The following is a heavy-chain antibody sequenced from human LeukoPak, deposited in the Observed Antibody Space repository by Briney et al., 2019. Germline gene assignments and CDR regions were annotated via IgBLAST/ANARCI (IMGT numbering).Heavy chain of an antibody. J-gene: IGHJ5*02. V-gene: IGHV1-18*04. CDR2: ISGYNGNT. D-gene: IGHD2-15*01. CDR3: ARDGYCSGGSCYLENWFDP. Sequence: ASVKVSCKASGYTFASYGISWVRQAPGQGLEWMGWISGYNGNTNYAQKLQGRVTMTTDTSTSTAYMELRSLRSDDTAVYYCARDGYCSGGSCYLENWFDPWGQGTLVTVSS. CDR1: GYTFASYG.